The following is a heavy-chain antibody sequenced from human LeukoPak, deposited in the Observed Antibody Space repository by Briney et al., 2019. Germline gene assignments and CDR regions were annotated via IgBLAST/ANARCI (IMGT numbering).Heavy chain of an antibody. Sequence: GSLRLSCAASGFTFSSYWMSWVRQAPGKGLEWAANIKQDGSEKYYVDSVKGRFTISRDNAKNSLYLQMNSLRADDTAVYYCARGTIAAAGYYYFDYWGQGTQVTVSS. V-gene: IGHV3-7*04. D-gene: IGHD6-13*01. CDR1: GFTFSSYW. CDR3: ARGTIAAAGYYYFDY. CDR2: IKQDGSEK. J-gene: IGHJ4*02.